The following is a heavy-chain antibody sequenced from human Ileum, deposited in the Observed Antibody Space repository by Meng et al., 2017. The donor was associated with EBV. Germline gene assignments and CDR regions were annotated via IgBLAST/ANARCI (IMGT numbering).Heavy chain of an antibody. Sequence: GQLQESGPGLVKPSDTLSLTCAVSGYSISSTNWWGWIRQPPGKGLEWIGYTYYSGSTSYNPSLKSRVTMSVDTSKNQFSLNLNSVTAVDTAVYYCARNVPGTSAYYDWGQGTLVTVSS. CDR1: GYSISSTNW. CDR3: ARNVPGTSAYYD. V-gene: IGHV4-28*01. J-gene: IGHJ4*02. D-gene: IGHD3-22*01. CDR2: TYYSGST.